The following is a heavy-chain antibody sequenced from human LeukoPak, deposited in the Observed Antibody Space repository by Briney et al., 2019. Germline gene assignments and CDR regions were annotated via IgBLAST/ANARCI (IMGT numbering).Heavy chain of an antibody. Sequence: GSLRLSCVASGFTFSISWVTWVRQAPGKGLEWVANIDKHGSKKYYVDSVRGRFAISRDYASNSVFLQMDSLRAEDTAIYYCAKGISPSSSWTFDYWGQGTLVTVSS. J-gene: IGHJ4*02. V-gene: IGHV3-7*03. CDR1: GFTFSISW. CDR2: IDKHGSKK. CDR3: AKGISPSSSWTFDY. D-gene: IGHD6-13*01.